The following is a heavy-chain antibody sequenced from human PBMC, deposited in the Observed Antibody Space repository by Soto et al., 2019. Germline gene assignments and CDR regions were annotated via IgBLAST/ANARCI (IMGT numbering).Heavy chain of an antibody. CDR1: VFTFTNYW. V-gene: IGHV5-51*01. CDR3: AKHEGYCSSTTCSNFDS. CDR2: IYPGDSDI. Sequence: GESLKISCRGSVFTFTNYWIAWVRQMPGKGLEWMGIIYPGDSDISYSPSFQGQVTISADKSINTAYLHWSSLKASDTAIYYCAKHEGYCSSTTCSNFDSWGQGTLVTVSS. J-gene: IGHJ4*02. D-gene: IGHD2-2*01.